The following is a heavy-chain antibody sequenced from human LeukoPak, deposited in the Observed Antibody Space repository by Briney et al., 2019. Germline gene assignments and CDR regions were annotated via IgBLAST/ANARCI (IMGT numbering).Heavy chain of an antibody. V-gene: IGHV4-34*01. CDR1: GGSFSGYY. CDR3: ARGGGVQLERRYYYGMDV. J-gene: IGHJ6*04. CDR2: INHSGST. D-gene: IGHD1-1*01. Sequence: SETPSLTCAVYGGSFSGYYWSWIRQPPGKGLEWIGEINHSGSTNYNPSLKSRVTISVDTSKNQFSLKLSSVTAADTAVYYCARGGGVQLERRYYYGMDVWGKGTTVTVSS.